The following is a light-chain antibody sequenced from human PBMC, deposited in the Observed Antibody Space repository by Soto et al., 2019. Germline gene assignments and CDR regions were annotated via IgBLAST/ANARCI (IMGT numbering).Light chain of an antibody. CDR3: CSYAGSRYV. CDR1: SSDVGSYNY. V-gene: IGLV2-11*01. CDR2: DVS. Sequence: QSVLTQPRSVSGSPGQSVTISCTGTSSDVGSYNYVSWYQQHPGKAPKLMIYDVSKRPSGVPDRFSGSKSGNTASLTISGLQAEDEADYYCCSYAGSRYVFGTGTKLTVL. J-gene: IGLJ1*01.